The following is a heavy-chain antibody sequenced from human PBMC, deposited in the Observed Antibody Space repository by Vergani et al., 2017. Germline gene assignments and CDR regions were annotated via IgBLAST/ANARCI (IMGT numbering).Heavy chain of an antibody. V-gene: IGHV3-30*18. J-gene: IGHJ4*02. CDR1: GFSFTSYG. CDR2: ISFDGNKK. Sequence: QVRLVESGGGVVQPGRSLRLSCAASGFSFTSYGMHWVRQPPGKGLEWVATISFDGNKKDYTEAVRGRFTISRDNSKDILYLQMDSLRSEDTALYYCAKYLRDSTDGLPDSWGPGTLVIVSS. CDR3: AKYLRDSTDGLPDS. D-gene: IGHD2-21*02.